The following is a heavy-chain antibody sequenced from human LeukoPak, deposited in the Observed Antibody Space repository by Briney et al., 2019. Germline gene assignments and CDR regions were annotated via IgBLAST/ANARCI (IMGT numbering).Heavy chain of an antibody. CDR2: ISGSGGST. CDR3: AKSPKIGDYPNWYFDL. J-gene: IGHJ2*01. D-gene: IGHD4-17*01. CDR1: GFTFSSYA. Sequence: TGGSLRLSCAASGFTFSSYAMSWVRQAPGKGLEWVSAISGSGGSTYYADSVKGRFTISRDNSKNTLYLQMNSLRAEDTAVYYCAKSPKIGDYPNWYFDLWGRGTLVTVSS. V-gene: IGHV3-23*01.